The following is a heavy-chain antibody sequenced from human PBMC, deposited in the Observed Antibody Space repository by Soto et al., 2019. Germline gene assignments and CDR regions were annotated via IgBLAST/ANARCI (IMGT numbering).Heavy chain of an antibody. Sequence: PSETLSLTCAVYGGSFSGYYWSWIRQPPGKGLEWIGEINHSGSTNYNPSLKSRVTISVDTSKNQFSLKLSSVTAADTAVYYCARWDDSGSDYWGQGTLVTVSS. CDR1: GGSFSGYY. D-gene: IGHD5-12*01. CDR2: INHSGST. CDR3: ARWDDSGSDY. V-gene: IGHV4-34*01. J-gene: IGHJ4*02.